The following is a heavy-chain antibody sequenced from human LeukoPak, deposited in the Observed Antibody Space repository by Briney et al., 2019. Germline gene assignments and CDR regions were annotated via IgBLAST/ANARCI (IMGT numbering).Heavy chain of an antibody. CDR1: GFTFSNAW. D-gene: IGHD3-10*01. CDR3: TTDRVWFGELFIRYYYYGMDV. CDR2: IKSKTDGGTT. Sequence: GGSLRLSCAASGFTFSNAWMSWVRQAPGKGLEWVGRIKSKTDGGTTDYAAPVKGRFTISRDDSKNTLYLQMNGLKTEDTAAYYCTTDRVWFGELFIRYYYYGMDVWGQGTTVTVSS. V-gene: IGHV3-15*01. J-gene: IGHJ6*02.